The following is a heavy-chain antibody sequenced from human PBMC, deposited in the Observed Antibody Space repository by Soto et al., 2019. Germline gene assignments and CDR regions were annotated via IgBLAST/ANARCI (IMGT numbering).Heavy chain of an antibody. V-gene: IGHV1-18*04. J-gene: IGHJ1*01. D-gene: IGHD2-15*01. CDR1: GYTFTSYG. CDR2: ISAYNGNT. CDR3: ARDRVVVVVAATQVYFQH. Sequence: VQLVQPGAEVKKPAASVKVSCKASGYTFTSYGISWVRQAPGQGLEWMGWISAYNGNTNYAQKLQCRVTMTTDTSTSTAYMELRSLRSDDTAVYYCARDRVVVVVAATQVYFQHWGQGTLVTVSS.